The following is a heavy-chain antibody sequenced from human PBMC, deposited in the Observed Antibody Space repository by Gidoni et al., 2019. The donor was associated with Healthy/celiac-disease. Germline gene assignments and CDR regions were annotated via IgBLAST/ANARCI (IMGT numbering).Heavy chain of an antibody. CDR3: ARTYSSSWYERKGPGAFDI. Sequence: QVQLQESGPGLVKPSETLSLTCTVSGYSISSGYYWGWIRQPPGKGLEWIGSIYHSGSTYYNPSLKSRVTISVDTSKNQFSLKLSSVTAADTAVYYCARTYSSSWYERKGPGAFDIWGQGTMVTVSS. V-gene: IGHV4-38-2*02. D-gene: IGHD6-13*01. CDR1: GYSISSGYY. J-gene: IGHJ3*02. CDR2: IYHSGST.